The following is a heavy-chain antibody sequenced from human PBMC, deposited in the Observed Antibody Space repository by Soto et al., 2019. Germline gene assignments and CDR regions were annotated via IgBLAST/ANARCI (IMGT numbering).Heavy chain of an antibody. J-gene: IGHJ4*02. CDR1: GYRFTYYW. V-gene: IGHV5-51*01. CDR2: IYPGDSDT. Sequence: PGASLKISCNGSGYRFTYYWIGWVRQLPGKGLEWMGIIYPGDSDTRYSPSFQGQVTISADKSIRTAYLQWSSLKASDTAMYYCARRAGYRSGWYFFDYWGQGTLVTVSS. D-gene: IGHD6-19*01. CDR3: ARRAGYRSGWYFFDY.